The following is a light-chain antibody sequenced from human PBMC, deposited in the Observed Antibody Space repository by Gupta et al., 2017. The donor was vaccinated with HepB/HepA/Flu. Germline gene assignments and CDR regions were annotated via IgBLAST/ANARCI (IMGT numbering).Light chain of an antibody. CDR2: WAS. V-gene: IGKV4-1*01. Sequence: DIVMTQSPDSLAVSLGERATINCKSSQSVLYSSNNKNYLAWYQQKPGQPPKLLIYWASTRESGVPDRFSGSGYGTDFTLTISSPQADDMAVYYCQQYSSTPQYTFGQGTKMEIK. CDR1: QSVLYSSNNKNY. J-gene: IGKJ2*01. CDR3: QQYSSTPQYT.